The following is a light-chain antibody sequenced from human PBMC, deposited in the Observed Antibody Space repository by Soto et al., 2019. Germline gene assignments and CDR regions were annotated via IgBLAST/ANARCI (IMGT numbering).Light chain of an antibody. CDR3: QQFNNYLLT. CDR2: DAS. V-gene: IGKV1D-13*01. Sequence: AIQLTQSPSSLSASVGDRGTITCRASQGISRALAWYQQKPGKAPKLLIYDASSLESGVPSRFSGSGSGTDFTLTISSLQPEDFATYYCQQFNNYLLTFGGGTKVEIK. CDR1: QGISRA. J-gene: IGKJ4*01.